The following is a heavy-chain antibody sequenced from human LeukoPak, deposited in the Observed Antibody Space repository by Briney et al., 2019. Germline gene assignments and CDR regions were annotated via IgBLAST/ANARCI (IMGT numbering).Heavy chain of an antibody. Sequence: GGSLRLFCAASEFTVSSNYMSWVRQAPGKRMEWGLVIYCGGSTYYADSVKGRFTISRDNSKNTLYLQMNSLRAEDTTVYYCAREEITIFGETANWGQGTLVTVSS. CDR1: EFTVSSNY. J-gene: IGHJ4*02. CDR3: AREEITIFGETAN. V-gene: IGHV3-66*02. CDR2: IYCGGST. D-gene: IGHD3-3*01.